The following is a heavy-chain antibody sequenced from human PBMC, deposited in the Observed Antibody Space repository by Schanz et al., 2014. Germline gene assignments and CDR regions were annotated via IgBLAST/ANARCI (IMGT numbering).Heavy chain of an antibody. Sequence: VQLVESGGDLVKPGGSLRLSCEASGFTFSNYGMNWVRQAPEKGLEWVSGINWNGGSTGYADSVKGRFTISRDNAKNSLYLQMNSLRAEDTALYYCARDSGSSSWYPSDYWGQGTLVTVSS. CDR3: ARDSGSSSWYPSDY. D-gene: IGHD6-13*01. J-gene: IGHJ4*02. CDR1: GFTFSNYG. V-gene: IGHV3-20*04. CDR2: INWNGGST.